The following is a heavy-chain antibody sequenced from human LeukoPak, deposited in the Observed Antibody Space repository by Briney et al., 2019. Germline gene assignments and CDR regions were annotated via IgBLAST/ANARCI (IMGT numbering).Heavy chain of an antibody. CDR1: GGSISSYY. CDR3: ASQEGAFDI. J-gene: IGHJ3*02. Sequence: PSETLSLTCTVSGGSISSYYWSWIRQPPGKGLEWIGYIHYGGSTNYNPSLKSRVTISVDTSKNQFSLKLSSVTAADTAVYYCASQEGAFDIWGQGTMVTVSS. CDR2: IHYGGST. V-gene: IGHV4-59*08.